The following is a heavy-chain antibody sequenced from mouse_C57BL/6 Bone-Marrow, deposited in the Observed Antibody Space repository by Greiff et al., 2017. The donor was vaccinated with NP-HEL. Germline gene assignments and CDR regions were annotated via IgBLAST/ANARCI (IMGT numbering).Heavy chain of an antibody. V-gene: IGHV1-82*01. J-gene: IGHJ4*01. CDR3: EGNLYYGNNGAMDD. D-gene: IGHD2-1*01. CDR2: IYPGDGDT. CDR1: GYAFSSSW. Sequence: VQLQQSGPELVKPGASVKISCKASGYAFSSSWMNWVKQRPGKGLEWIGRIYPGDGDTNYNGKFKGKATLTADKSSSTAYMQLRSLTSADSAVYFGEGNLYYGNNGAMDDWGQGTSVTVSA.